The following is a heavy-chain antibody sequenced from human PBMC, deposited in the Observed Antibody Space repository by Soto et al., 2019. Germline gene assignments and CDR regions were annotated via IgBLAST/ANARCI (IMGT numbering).Heavy chain of an antibody. CDR2: IIPIFGTA. CDR1: GGTFSSYA. Sequence: AASVKVSCKASGGTFSSYAISWVRQAPGQGLEWMGGIIPIFGTANYAQKFQGRVTITADESTSTAYMELSSLRSEDTAVYYCARGPKGYYDILTGPLAGWFDPWGQGTLVTVSS. D-gene: IGHD3-9*01. J-gene: IGHJ5*02. V-gene: IGHV1-69*13. CDR3: ARGPKGYYDILTGPLAGWFDP.